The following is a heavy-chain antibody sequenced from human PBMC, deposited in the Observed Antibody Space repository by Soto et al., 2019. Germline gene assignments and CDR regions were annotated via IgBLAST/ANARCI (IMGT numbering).Heavy chain of an antibody. V-gene: IGHV3-23*01. J-gene: IGHJ3*02. CDR3: AKATATGGGAFDI. D-gene: IGHD2-8*02. CDR1: GFICSSYD. Sequence: GGSLRLSCAASGFICSSYDMSWVRQAPGKGLEWVSTILVDGRTFYVDSVKGRFTISRDNSKNTVYLQMSSLTAGDTALYYCAKATATGGGAFDICGQGTMVTVSS. CDR2: ILVDGRT.